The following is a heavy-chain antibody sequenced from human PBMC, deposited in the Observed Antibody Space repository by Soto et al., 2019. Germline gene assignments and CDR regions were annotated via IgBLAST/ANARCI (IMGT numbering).Heavy chain of an antibody. CDR2: IGTAGDT. CDR1: GFTFSSYD. CDR3: ARDPGYCSGGSCYAFDI. D-gene: IGHD2-15*01. V-gene: IGHV3-13*01. Sequence: GGPLRPSCAASGFTFSSYDMHWVRQATGKGLEWVSAIGTAGDTYYPGSVKGRFTISRENVKNSLYLQMNSLRAGDTAVYYCARDPGYCSGGSCYAFDIWGQGTMVTVSS. J-gene: IGHJ3*02.